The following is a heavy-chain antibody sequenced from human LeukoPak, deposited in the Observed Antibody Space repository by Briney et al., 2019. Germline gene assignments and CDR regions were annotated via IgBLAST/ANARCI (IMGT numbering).Heavy chain of an antibody. V-gene: IGHV4-34*01. CDR1: GGSFSGYY. J-gene: IGHJ6*03. Sequence: SETLSLTCAVYGGSFSGYYWSWIRQPPGKGLEWIGEINHSGSTNYNPSLKSRVTISVDTSKNQFSLKLSSVTAADTAVYYCARSDDSSGYYYRYYYYYMDVWGKGTTVTISS. CDR3: ARSDDSSGYYYRYYYYYMDV. CDR2: INHSGST. D-gene: IGHD3-22*01.